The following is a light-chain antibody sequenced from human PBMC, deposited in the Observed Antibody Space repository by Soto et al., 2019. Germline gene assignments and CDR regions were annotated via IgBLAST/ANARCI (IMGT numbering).Light chain of an antibody. CDR2: DVS. Sequence: QSVLTQPASVSGSPGQSFTIPCTGSSTDVGAYHSVSWYQQHPGKAPKLIIFDVSNRPSGVSNRFSGSKSGNTASLTISGLQAEDEAGYYCSSFTDTGTVMFGGGTKLTVL. J-gene: IGLJ3*02. V-gene: IGLV2-14*03. CDR3: SSFTDTGTVM. CDR1: STDVGAYHS.